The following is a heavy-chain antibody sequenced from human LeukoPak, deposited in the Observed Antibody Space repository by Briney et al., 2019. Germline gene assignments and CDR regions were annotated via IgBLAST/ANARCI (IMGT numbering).Heavy chain of an antibody. CDR3: AKDPSYGYYFDY. J-gene: IGHJ4*02. V-gene: IGHV3-23*01. D-gene: IGHD5-18*01. Sequence: PGGSLRLSCAASGFSFSSHALTWVRQAPGKGLEWVSGILSGGATYYADSVQGRFTISRDNSKNTLYLQMNSLRAEDTAVYYCAKDPSYGYYFDYWGQGTLVTVSS. CDR2: ILSGGAT. CDR1: GFSFSSHA.